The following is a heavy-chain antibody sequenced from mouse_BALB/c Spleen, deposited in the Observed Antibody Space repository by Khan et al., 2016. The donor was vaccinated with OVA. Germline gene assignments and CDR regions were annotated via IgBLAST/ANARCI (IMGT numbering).Heavy chain of an antibody. CDR1: GYAFSNYW. Sequence: VQLQQSGAELVRPGSSMKLSCKASGYAFSNYWMNWVKLGPGQGLEWIGQIYPGDGNTNYTGKFKDKATLTADKSSSTAYMQLSSLTSEDSAVDFCARSGYDFFAYWGQGTLVTVSA. J-gene: IGHJ3*01. CDR2: IYPGDGNT. V-gene: IGHV1-80*01. CDR3: ARSGYDFFAY. D-gene: IGHD2-14*01.